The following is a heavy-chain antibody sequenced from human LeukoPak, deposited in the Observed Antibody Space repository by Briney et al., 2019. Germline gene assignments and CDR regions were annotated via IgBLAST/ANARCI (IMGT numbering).Heavy chain of an antibody. CDR1: GFTFSTYG. CDR2: ISNDGSNK. CDR3: SKDLGDYDVWSGYVDY. J-gene: IGHJ4*02. D-gene: IGHD3-3*01. Sequence: PGGSLRLSCAASGFTFSTYGMHWVRQAPGKGLEWAAVISNDGSNKYYADSVKGRFTISRDNSKNTLYLQMNSMRAEDTAVYYCSKDLGDYDVWSGYVDYWGQGTLVTVSS. V-gene: IGHV3-30*18.